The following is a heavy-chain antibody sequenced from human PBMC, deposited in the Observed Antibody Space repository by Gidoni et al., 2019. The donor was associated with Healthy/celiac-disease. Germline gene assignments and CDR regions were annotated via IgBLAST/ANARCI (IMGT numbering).Heavy chain of an antibody. CDR1: GGSISSGGYS. CDR2: IYHSGST. V-gene: IGHV4-30-2*01. Sequence: QLQLQESGSGLVKPSQTLSLTCAVSGGSISSGGYSWSWIRQPPGKGLEWIGYIYHSGSTYYNPSLKSRVTISVDRSKNQFSLKLSSVTAADTAVYYCARGRANSYYDSSGYKVVRRNWFDPWGQGTLVTVSS. J-gene: IGHJ5*02. CDR3: ARGRANSYYDSSGYKVVRRNWFDP. D-gene: IGHD3-22*01.